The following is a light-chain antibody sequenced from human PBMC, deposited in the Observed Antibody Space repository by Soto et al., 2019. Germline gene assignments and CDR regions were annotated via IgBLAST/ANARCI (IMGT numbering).Light chain of an antibody. V-gene: IGKV1-13*02. CDR1: QGISSA. J-gene: IGKJ5*01. Sequence: AIQLTQSPSSLSASVGDRVTITCRASQGISSALAWYQQKPGKAPNLLIYDASSLESGVPSRFSGSGSGTDFTLTISSLQPEDFATHYCQQFNTYPSTFGQGTRLEIK. CDR2: DAS. CDR3: QQFNTYPST.